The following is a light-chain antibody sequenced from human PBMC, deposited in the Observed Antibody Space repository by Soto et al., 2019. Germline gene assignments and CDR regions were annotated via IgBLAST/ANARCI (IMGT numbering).Light chain of an antibody. CDR2: KAS. Sequence: DIQMTQSPSTLSASVGDRVTITCRACQSISSWLAWYQQKPGKAPKLLIYKASSLQSGVPSRFSGSGSGTEFTLTTSSLQPDDFATYYCQQYNSYSWTFGQGTKVDIK. J-gene: IGKJ1*01. CDR1: QSISSW. V-gene: IGKV1-5*03. CDR3: QQYNSYSWT.